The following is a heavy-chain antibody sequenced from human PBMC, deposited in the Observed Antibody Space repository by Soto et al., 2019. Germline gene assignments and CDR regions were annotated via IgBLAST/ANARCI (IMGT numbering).Heavy chain of an antibody. CDR2: ISGSGGST. CDR3: ANPGGVCPLCYYYYYMDV. D-gene: IGHD2-8*01. V-gene: IGHV3-23*01. CDR1: GFTFSSYS. J-gene: IGHJ6*03. Sequence: GGSLRLSCAASGFTFSSYSMNWVRQAPGKGLEWVSAISGSGGSTYYADSVKGRFTISRDNSKNTLYLQMNGLRAEDTAVYYCANPGGVCPLCYYYYYMDVWGKGTTVTVSS.